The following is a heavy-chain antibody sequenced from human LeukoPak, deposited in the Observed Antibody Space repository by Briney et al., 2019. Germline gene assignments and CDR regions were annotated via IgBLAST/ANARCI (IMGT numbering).Heavy chain of an antibody. CDR2: IHYSGST. Sequence: PSETLSLTCTISGASISSDYWSWIRQPPGKGLEWIGYIHYSGSTNYNPSLKSRVTISVDTSKNQFSLKLSSVTAADTAVYYCARASRSVVTYFDYWGQGTLVTVSS. J-gene: IGHJ4*02. D-gene: IGHD4-23*01. CDR1: GASISSDY. CDR3: ARASRSVVTYFDY. V-gene: IGHV4-59*01.